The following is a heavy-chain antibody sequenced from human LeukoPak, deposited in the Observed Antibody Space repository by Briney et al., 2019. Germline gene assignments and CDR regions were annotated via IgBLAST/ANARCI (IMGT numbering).Heavy chain of an antibody. CDR3: ARDMRGDYFVDAFDI. D-gene: IGHD2/OR15-2a*01. CDR1: GGSISSGSYY. Sequence: SETLSLTCTVSGGSISSGSYYWGWIRQPAGKGLEWIGRIYTSGSTNYNPSLKSRVTISVDTSKNQFALKLSSVPAADTAVYYCARDMRGDYFVDAFDIWGQGTMVTVSS. CDR2: IYTSGST. V-gene: IGHV4-61*02. J-gene: IGHJ3*02.